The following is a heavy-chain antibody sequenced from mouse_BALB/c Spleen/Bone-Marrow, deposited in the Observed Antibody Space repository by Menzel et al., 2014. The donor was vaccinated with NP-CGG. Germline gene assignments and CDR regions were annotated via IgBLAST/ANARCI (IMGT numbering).Heavy chain of an antibody. CDR3: ARWLLRYYAMDD. J-gene: IGHJ4*01. V-gene: IGHV1-69*02. CDR2: IDPSDGYT. CDR1: GYTFTSYW. Sequence: QVQLQQSGAELVKPGASVKLYCKASGYTFTSYWMLWVKQRPGQGLEWIGEIDPSDGYTNYNQKFKGKATLTVDKSSSTAYMQLSSLTSEDSAVYFCARWLLRYYAMDDWGQGTSVTVSS. D-gene: IGHD2-3*01.